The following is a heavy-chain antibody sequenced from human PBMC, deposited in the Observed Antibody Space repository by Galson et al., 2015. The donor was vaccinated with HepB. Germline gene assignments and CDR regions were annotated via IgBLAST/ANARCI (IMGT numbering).Heavy chain of an antibody. D-gene: IGHD3-10*01. CDR1: GFTFGSYG. CDR3: AKDPGFAELFPHNWSDP. CDR2: ISFDGNNK. Sequence: SLRLSCAASGFTFGSYGMHWVRQAPGKGLEWVAVISFDGNNKFYGDSVKGRFTISRDSSKNTVYLQMNSLGAEDTAVYYCAKDPGFAELFPHNWSDPWGQGTLVTVSS. J-gene: IGHJ5*02. V-gene: IGHV3-30*18.